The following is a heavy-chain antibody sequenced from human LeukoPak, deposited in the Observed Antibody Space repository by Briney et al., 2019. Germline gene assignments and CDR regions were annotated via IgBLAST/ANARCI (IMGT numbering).Heavy chain of an antibody. CDR1: GFTFSDYY. J-gene: IGHJ3*02. D-gene: IGHD6-13*01. CDR3: ARAGIAAAGTGYAFDI. Sequence: GGSLRLSCAASGFTFSDYYMSWVRQAPGKGLEWVSVIYSGGSTYYADSVKGRFTISRDNSKNTLYLQMNSLRAEDTAVYYCARAGIAAAGTGYAFDIWGQGTMVTVSS. V-gene: IGHV3-53*01. CDR2: IYSGGST.